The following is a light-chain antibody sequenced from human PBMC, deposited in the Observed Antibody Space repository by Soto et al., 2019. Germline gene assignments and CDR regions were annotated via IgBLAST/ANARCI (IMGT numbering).Light chain of an antibody. V-gene: IGKV3-20*01. CDR2: GTS. CDR3: QQFGSSPYT. Sequence: EIVLTQSPGTLSMSLGESATLSCRASQSLSGNYLAWYQHKPGQAPRLLIHGTSSRATGIPDRFSGSGSGTDFTLTIRRLEPEDFVGYYCQQFGSSPYTLGQGTKLEIK. CDR1: QSLSGNY. J-gene: IGKJ2*01.